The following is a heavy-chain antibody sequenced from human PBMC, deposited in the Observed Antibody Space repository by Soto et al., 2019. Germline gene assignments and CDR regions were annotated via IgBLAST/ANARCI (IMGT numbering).Heavy chain of an antibody. D-gene: IGHD3-10*01. Sequence: PGGSLRLSCAASGFTFSSYAMHWVRQAPGKGLEWVAVISYDGSNKYYADSVKGRFTISRDNFKNTLYLQMNSLRAEDTAVYYCARDSRNYYRWVFDYWGRRTLVAVSS. CDR3: ARDSRNYYRWVFDY. J-gene: IGHJ4*02. CDR2: ISYDGSNK. V-gene: IGHV3-30-3*01. CDR1: GFTFSSYA.